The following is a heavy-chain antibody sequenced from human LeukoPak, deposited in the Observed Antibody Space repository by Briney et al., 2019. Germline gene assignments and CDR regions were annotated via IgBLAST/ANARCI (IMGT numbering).Heavy chain of an antibody. CDR3: ARDFKPTYDFWSGYYPYYFDY. J-gene: IGHJ4*02. D-gene: IGHD3-3*01. CDR2: INPSGGST. V-gene: IGHV1-46*01. CDR1: GYTFTSYY. Sequence: ASVKVSCKASGYTFTSYYMHWVRQAPGQGLEWMGIINPSGGSTSYAQKFQGRVTMTRDTSTSTVYMELSSLRSEDTAVYYCARDFKPTYDFWSGYYPYYFDYWGQGTLVTVSS.